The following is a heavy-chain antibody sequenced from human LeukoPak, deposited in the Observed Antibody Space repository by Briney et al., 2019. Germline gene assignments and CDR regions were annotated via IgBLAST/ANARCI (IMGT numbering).Heavy chain of an antibody. CDR2: IYYSGST. D-gene: IGHD3-16*01. CDR3: ARGQYDYVWGSFSYYYYYMDV. J-gene: IGHJ6*03. Sequence: SETLSLTCAVYGGSFSGYYWSWIRQPPGKGLEWIGYIYYSGSTNYNPSLKSRVTISVDTSKNQFSLKLSSVTAADTAVYYCARGQYDYVWGSFSYYYYYMDVWGKGTTVTISS. V-gene: IGHV4-59*01. CDR1: GGSFSGYY.